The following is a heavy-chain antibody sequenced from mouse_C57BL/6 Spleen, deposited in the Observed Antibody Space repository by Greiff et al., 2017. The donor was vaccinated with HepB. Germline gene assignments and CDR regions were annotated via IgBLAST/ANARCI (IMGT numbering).Heavy chain of an antibody. CDR2: IWSGGST. CDR1: GFSLTSYG. CDR3: ARGEGLSYYFVY. D-gene: IGHD2-4*01. V-gene: IGHV2-2*01. Sequence: VQVVESGPGLVQPSQSLSITCTVSGFSLTSYGVHWVRQSPGKGLEWLGVIWSGGSTDYNAAFISRLSISKDNSKSQFFFKMNSLQADDTVIYYCARGEGLSYYFVYGGHGTTLTVSS. J-gene: IGHJ2*01.